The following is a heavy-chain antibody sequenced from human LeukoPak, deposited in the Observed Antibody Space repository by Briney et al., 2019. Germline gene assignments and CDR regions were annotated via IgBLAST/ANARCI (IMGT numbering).Heavy chain of an antibody. CDR2: MNPNSGNT. CDR1: GYTFTSYD. J-gene: IGHJ6*03. CDR3: ARGRIAAPLYYYYYYMDV. V-gene: IGHV1-8*03. D-gene: IGHD6-13*01. Sequence: GASVKVSCKASGYTFTSYDINWVRQATGQGLEWMGWMNPNSGNTGYAQKFQGRVTITRNTSISTAYMELSSLRSEDTAVYYSARGRIAAPLYYYYYYMDVWGKGTTVTVSS.